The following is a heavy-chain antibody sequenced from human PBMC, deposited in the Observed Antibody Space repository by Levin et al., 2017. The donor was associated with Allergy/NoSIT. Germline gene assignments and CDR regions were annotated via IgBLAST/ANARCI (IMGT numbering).Heavy chain of an antibody. V-gene: IGHV4-39*02. CDR2: IYYTGST. Sequence: SETLSLTCSVSGGSITSSSYYWGWIRQPPGKGLEWIGSIYYTGSTYHNPSLKSRVTISVDTSKNQFSLKLSSVTAADTAVYYCARDTGSGWYYFDYWGQGTLVTVSS. CDR3: ARDTGSGWYYFDY. J-gene: IGHJ4*02. CDR1: GGSITSSSYY. D-gene: IGHD6-19*01.